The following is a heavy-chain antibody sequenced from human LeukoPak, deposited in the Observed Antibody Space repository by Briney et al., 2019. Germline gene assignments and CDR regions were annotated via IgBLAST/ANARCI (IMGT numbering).Heavy chain of an antibody. CDR1: GFTFSDYY. D-gene: IGHD2-2*01. J-gene: IGHJ5*02. CDR2: ISSSGSTI. V-gene: IGHV3-11*04. CDR3: ASDIVVVPAAKNGDP. Sequence: GGSLRLSCAASGFTFSDYYMSWIRQAPGKGLEWVSYISSSGSTIYYADSVKGRFTISRDNAKNSLYLQMNSLRAEDTAVYYCASDIVVVPAAKNGDPWGQGTLVTVSS.